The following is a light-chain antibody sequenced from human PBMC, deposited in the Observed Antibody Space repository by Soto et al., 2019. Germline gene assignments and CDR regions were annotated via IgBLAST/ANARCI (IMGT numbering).Light chain of an antibody. J-gene: IGLJ2*01. CDR1: TSDVGSYNL. Sequence: QSVLAKPAYVSGSPGQSITISCTGTTSDVGSYNLVSWYQQHPGKAPKLLISEVIKRPSGVSNRFSGSKSGNTASLTISRLQAEDEAHFYCCSYAGSFTVIFGGGTKVTVL. CDR2: EVI. CDR3: CSYAGSFTVI. V-gene: IGLV2-23*02.